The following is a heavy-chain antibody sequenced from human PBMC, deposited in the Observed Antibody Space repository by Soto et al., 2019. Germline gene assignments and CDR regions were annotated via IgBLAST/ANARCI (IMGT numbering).Heavy chain of an antibody. Sequence: ASVKVSCKPSGYTFTSYYMHWVRQAPGQGLEWMGIINPSGGSTSYAQKFQGRVTMTRDTSTSTVYMELSSLRSEDTVVYYCARGDNSSGWYXGXNWFDPWGQGTLVTVSS. CDR2: INPSGGST. J-gene: IGHJ5*02. V-gene: IGHV1-46*01. CDR1: GYTFTSYY. CDR3: ARGDNSSGWYXGXNWFDP. D-gene: IGHD6-19*01.